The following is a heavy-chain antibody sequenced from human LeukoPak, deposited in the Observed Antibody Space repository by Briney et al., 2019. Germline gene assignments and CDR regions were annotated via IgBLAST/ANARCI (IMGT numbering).Heavy chain of an antibody. CDR2: IKQDGSEK. V-gene: IGHV3-7*01. J-gene: IGHJ6*02. Sequence: GGSLRLSCAASGFTFSSYWMSWVRQAPGKGLEWVANIKQDGSEKYYVDSVKGRFTISRDNAKNSLYLQMNSLRAEDTAVYYCARFNSVVAARRGYYYYGMDVWGQGTTVTVSS. D-gene: IGHD2-15*01. CDR1: GFTFSSYW. CDR3: ARFNSVVAARRGYYYYGMDV.